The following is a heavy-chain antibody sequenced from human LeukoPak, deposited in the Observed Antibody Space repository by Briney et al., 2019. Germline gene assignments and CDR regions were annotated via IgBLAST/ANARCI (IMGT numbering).Heavy chain of an antibody. J-gene: IGHJ4*02. V-gene: IGHV3-21*06. CDR3: ARDAYYLDRSGQYYFDS. Sequence: GGSLRLSCAASGFTFSTYSMNWVRQAPGKGLEWVSSISVNSRYIYYADSLQGRFTISRDDAKNSLYLQMNSLRAEDTAVYYCARDAYYLDRSGQYYFDSWGQGTLVTVSS. CDR1: GFTFSTYS. D-gene: IGHD3-22*01. CDR2: ISVNSRYI.